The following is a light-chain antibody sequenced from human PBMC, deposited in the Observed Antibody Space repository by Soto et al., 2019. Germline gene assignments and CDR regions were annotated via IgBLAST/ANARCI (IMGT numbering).Light chain of an antibody. Sequence: DIPMTQSPSSLSASVGDRVTITYRASQSISSYLNWYQQKPGQAPKLLIYAASSLESGVPSRFSGSGSGTDFTLTISSLQPEDFATYYCQQSYSTPPTFGQGTKVEIK. CDR1: QSISSY. J-gene: IGKJ1*01. V-gene: IGKV1-39*01. CDR2: AAS. CDR3: QQSYSTPPT.